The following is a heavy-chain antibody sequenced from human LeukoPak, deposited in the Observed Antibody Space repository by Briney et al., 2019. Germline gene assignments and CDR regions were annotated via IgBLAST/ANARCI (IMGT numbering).Heavy chain of an antibody. D-gene: IGHD6-6*01. V-gene: IGHV4-59*01. CDR2: IYHSGST. Sequence: PSETLSLTCTVSGVSISTYYWNWIRQPPGKGLEWIGFIYHSGSTNYNPSLQSRVTISVDTSKNQFSLNLNSVTAADTAVYYCARGGAARLHFQNWGQGTLVTVSS. CDR3: ARGGAARLHFQN. J-gene: IGHJ1*01. CDR1: GVSISTYY.